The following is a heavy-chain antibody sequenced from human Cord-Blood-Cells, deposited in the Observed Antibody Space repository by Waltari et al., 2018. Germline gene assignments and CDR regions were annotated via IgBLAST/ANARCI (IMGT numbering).Heavy chain of an antibody. J-gene: IGHJ2*01. D-gene: IGHD2-2*02. CDR1: GGSISSYY. CDR2: IYTSGST. CDR3: ARDSVVVPAARPYWYFDL. V-gene: IGHV4-4*07. Sequence: QVQLQESGPGLVKPSETLSLTCTVSGGSISSYYWTWTRPPAGKGLEWIGRIYTSGSTNYNPSLKCRVTMSVDTSKNQFSLKLSSVTAADTAVYYCARDSVVVPAARPYWYFDLWGRGTLVTVSS.